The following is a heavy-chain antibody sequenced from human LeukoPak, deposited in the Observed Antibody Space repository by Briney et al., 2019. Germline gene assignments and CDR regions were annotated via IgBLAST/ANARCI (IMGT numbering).Heavy chain of an antibody. Sequence: SETLSLTCTVSGGSISSYYWGWIRQPPGKGLEWIGSIYYSGSTYYNPSLKSRVTISVDTSKNQFSLKLSSVTAADTAVYYCATLQWLVTRIDYWGQGTLVTVSS. V-gene: IGHV4-39*01. CDR3: ATLQWLVTRIDY. D-gene: IGHD6-19*01. CDR1: GGSISSYY. J-gene: IGHJ4*02. CDR2: IYYSGST.